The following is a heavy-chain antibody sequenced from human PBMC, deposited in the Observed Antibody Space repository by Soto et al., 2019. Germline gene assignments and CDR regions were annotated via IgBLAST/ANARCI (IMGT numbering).Heavy chain of an antibody. CDR1: GGSISSYY. V-gene: IGHV4-59*08. CDR3: ATMWYYYDSSGYYKFYP. J-gene: IGHJ5*02. Sequence: SETLSLTCTVSGGSISSYYWSWIRQPPGKGLEWIGYIYYSGSTNYNPSLKSRVTISVDTSKNQFSLKLSSVTAADTAVYYCATMWYYYDSSGYYKFYPCGQGTPVTVSS. D-gene: IGHD3-22*01. CDR2: IYYSGST.